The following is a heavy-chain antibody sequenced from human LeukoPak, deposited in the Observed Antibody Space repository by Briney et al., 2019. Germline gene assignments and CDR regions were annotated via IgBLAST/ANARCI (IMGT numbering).Heavy chain of an antibody. D-gene: IGHD1-26*01. J-gene: IGHJ4*02. V-gene: IGHV4-4*07. CDR1: GGSTNTYY. Sequence: SETLSLTCSVSGGSTNTYYWTWLRQPAGKGLEWIGRVYTSGYTKYNPSLQSRVTMSVDTSKKQLSLMLTSLTAADTAVYYCARETLVGTTNYFDYRGQGALVTVSS. CDR2: VYTSGYT. CDR3: ARETLVGTTNYFDY.